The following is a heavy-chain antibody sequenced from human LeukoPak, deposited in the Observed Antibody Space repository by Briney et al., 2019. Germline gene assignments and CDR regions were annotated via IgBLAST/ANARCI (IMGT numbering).Heavy chain of an antibody. V-gene: IGHV3-23*01. CDR1: GFTFSNYA. J-gene: IGHJ3*02. CDR3: AKDGGVGRGAFDI. CDR2: ISGGGTDT. D-gene: IGHD3-16*01. Sequence: PGGSLRLSCAASGFTFSNYAMSWVRQAPGKGLKWVSFISGGGTDTYYTDSLKGRFTISKDNSRNTLYLQMDSLRVDDTAVYYCAKDGGVGRGAFDIWGQGTTVTVSS.